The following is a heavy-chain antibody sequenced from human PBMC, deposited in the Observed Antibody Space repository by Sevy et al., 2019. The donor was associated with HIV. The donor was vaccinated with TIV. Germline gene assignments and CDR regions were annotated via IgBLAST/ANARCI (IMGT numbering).Heavy chain of an antibody. V-gene: IGHV1-69*13. D-gene: IGHD4-17*01. Sequence: ASVKVSCKASGGTFSSYAISWVRQAPGQGLEWMGGIIPIFDTANYAQKFQGRVTITADESTGKAYMGLSSLRSEDTAVYYCARARRGYYYYGMDVWGQGTTVTVSS. CDR3: ARARRGYYYYGMDV. CDR2: IIPIFDTA. CDR1: GGTFSSYA. J-gene: IGHJ6*02.